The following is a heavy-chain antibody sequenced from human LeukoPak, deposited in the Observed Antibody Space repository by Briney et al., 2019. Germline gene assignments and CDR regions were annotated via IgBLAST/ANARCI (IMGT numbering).Heavy chain of an antibody. CDR2: IYTSGST. V-gene: IGHV4-4*07. CDR1: GGSISSYY. J-gene: IGHJ4*02. D-gene: IGHD6-19*01. Sequence: SETLSLTCTVSGGSISSYYWSWIRQPAGKGLEWIGRIYTSGSTNYNSSLKSRVTMSVDTSKNQFSLKLSSVTAADTAVYYCASSPRVAGLGYYWGQGTLVTVSS. CDR3: ASSPRVAGLGYY.